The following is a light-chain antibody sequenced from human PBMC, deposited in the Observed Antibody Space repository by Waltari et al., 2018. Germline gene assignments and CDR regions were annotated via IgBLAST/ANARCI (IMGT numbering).Light chain of an antibody. CDR3: QQRRNWPLT. V-gene: IGKV3-11*01. CDR1: QSCGTY. CDR2: DAS. J-gene: IGKJ4*01. Sequence: EIVLTQSPAILSFSPGERATLSCRTSQSCGTYLAWYQQRPGQSPRLLIYDASYRATGIPARFSGSGSETDFTLTISSLQPEDFAVYYCQQRRNWPLTFGGGTRVEI.